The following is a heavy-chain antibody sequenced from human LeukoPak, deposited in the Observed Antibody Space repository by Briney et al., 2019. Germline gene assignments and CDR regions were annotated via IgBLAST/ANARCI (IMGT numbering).Heavy chain of an antibody. CDR1: GFTFSSYS. J-gene: IGHJ4*02. Sequence: GGSLRLSCAASGFTFSSYSMNWVRQAPGKGLEWVSAISGSGGSTYYADSVKGRFTISRDNSKNTLYLQMNSLRAEDTAVYYCAKDEDYYGSGSLDYWGQGTLVTVSS. D-gene: IGHD3-10*01. CDR3: AKDEDYYGSGSLDY. CDR2: ISGSGGST. V-gene: IGHV3-23*01.